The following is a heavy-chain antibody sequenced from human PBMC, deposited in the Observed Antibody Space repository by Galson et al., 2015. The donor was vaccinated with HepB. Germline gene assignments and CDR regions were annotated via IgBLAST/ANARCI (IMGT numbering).Heavy chain of an antibody. CDR1: GSTFSTYG. J-gene: IGHJ6*02. D-gene: IGHD3-9*01. V-gene: IGHV3-33*01. Sequence: SLRLSCAASGSTFSTYGMHWVRQAPGKGPEWVAVIWYDGSNKYYADSVKGRFTISRDNSKNTLFLQMNSLRAEDTAVYYCARDRDILTGGYYYYYDMDVWGQGTTVTVSS. CDR3: ARDRDILTGGYYYYYDMDV. CDR2: IWYDGSNK.